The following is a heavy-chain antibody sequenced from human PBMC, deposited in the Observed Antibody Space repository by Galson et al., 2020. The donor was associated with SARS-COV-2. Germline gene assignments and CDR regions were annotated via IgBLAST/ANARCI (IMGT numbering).Heavy chain of an antibody. J-gene: IGHJ5*02. CDR1: ENSFSDYH. Sequence: GESLKISCKASENSFSDYHLHWVRQAPGQGLEWMGWINPTTGGTHYAQKFQGRVTMTRDTSISTAYMELSRLRSDDTAVYYCARRMYSDSWSDASNWFDPWGQGTLVTVSS. CDR2: INPTTGGT. CDR3: ARRMYSDSWSDASNWFDP. D-gene: IGHD3-3*01. V-gene: IGHV1-2*02.